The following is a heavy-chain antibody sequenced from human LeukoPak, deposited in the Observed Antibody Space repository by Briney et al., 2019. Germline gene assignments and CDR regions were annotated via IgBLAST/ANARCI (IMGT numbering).Heavy chain of an antibody. CDR1: GGSFRGYY. V-gene: IGHV4-34*01. J-gene: IGHJ4*02. D-gene: IGHD3-3*01. CDR2: INHSGST. CDR3: ARSYYDFWSGYYTSLFDS. Sequence: PSETLSLTCAVYGGSFRGYYWSWIRQPPGKGLEWIGEINHSGSTNYNPSLKSRVTISVDTSKHHFSLKLSSVTAADTAVYYCARSYYDFWSGYYTSLFDSWGQGALVTVSS.